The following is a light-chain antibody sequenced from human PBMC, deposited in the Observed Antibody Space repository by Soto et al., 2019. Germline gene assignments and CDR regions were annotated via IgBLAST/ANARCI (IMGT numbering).Light chain of an antibody. CDR1: QSVSSN. CDR2: GAS. CDR3: QQYNNWPQT. V-gene: IGKV3-15*01. Sequence: EIVLTQSPGTLSLSPGERATLSCRASQSVSSNLAWYQQKPGQAPRLLIYGASTRATSFPARFSGSGSGTEFTLTISSLQSEDFAEYHCQQYNNWPQTFGQGTKVDIK. J-gene: IGKJ1*01.